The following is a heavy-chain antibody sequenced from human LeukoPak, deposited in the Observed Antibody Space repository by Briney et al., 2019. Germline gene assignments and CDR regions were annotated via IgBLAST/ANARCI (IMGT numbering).Heavy chain of an antibody. CDR1: GFTFSSYW. CDR3: ARVDGYYFDY. CDR2: ISGDGNSA. Sequence: PGGSLRLSCAASGFTFSSYWMHWVRQAPGKGLVWVSRISGDGNSARYADSVKGRFTISRDNAKNTLYLQVNSLRAEDTAVYYCARVDGYYFDYWGQGTLVTVSS. D-gene: IGHD5-24*01. J-gene: IGHJ4*02. V-gene: IGHV3-74*01.